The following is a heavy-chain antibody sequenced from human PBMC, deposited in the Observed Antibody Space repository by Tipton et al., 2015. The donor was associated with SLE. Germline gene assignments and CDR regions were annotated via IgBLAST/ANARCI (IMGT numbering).Heavy chain of an antibody. CDR2: ISDDGTSQ. D-gene: IGHD6-19*01. CDR1: GVHFNLYA. V-gene: IGHV3-30-3*02. J-gene: IGHJ5*01. CDR3: AKDAWYGSGWYDS. Sequence: SGVHFNLYAMHWVRQAPGKGLEWLAVISDDGTSQYYADSVKGRFTISRDNSKNTLYLQMNSLRAEDTAVYYCAKDAWYGSGWYDSWGQGTLVTVSS.